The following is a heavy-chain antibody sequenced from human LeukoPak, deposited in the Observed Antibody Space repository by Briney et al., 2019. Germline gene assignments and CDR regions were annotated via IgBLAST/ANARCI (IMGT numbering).Heavy chain of an antibody. CDR1: GFTFSSYG. CDR3: AKGGYYDSTSFDY. J-gene: IGHJ4*02. D-gene: IGHD3-22*01. V-gene: IGHV3-30*18. Sequence: GGSLRLSCAASGFTFSSYGMHWVRQAPGKGLEWVAVISYDGSNKYYADSVKGRFTISRDNSKNTLYLQMNSLRAEDTAVYYCAKGGYYDSTSFDYWGQGTLVTVSS. CDR2: ISYDGSNK.